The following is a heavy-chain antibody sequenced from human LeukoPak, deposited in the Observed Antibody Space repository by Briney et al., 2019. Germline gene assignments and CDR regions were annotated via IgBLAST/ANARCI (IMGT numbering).Heavy chain of an antibody. CDR3: ACGGRIWFDY. CDR2: IYYSGST. V-gene: IGHV4-30-4*01. D-gene: IGHD2-15*01. Sequence: PSETLSLTCTDSGGSISSGDYYWSWIRQPPGKGLEWIGYIYYSGSTYYNPSLKSRVTISVGTSKNQFSLKLSSVTAADTAVYYCACGGRIWFDYWGQGTLVTVSS. CDR1: GGSISSGDYY. J-gene: IGHJ4*02.